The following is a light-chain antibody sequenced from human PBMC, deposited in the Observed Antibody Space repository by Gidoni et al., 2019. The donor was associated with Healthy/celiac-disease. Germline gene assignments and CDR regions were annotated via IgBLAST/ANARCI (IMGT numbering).Light chain of an antibody. V-gene: IGKV4-1*01. CDR3: QQYYSTLLT. CDR2: WAS. CDR1: QSVLYSSNNQNY. J-gene: IGKJ3*01. Sequence: DIVMTQSPDSLAVSLGERATINCKSSQSVLYSSNNQNYLAWYQQKPGQPPKLLIYWASNRESGVPDRFSGSGSGTDFTLTISSLQAEDVAVYYCQQYYSTLLTFGPGTKVDIK.